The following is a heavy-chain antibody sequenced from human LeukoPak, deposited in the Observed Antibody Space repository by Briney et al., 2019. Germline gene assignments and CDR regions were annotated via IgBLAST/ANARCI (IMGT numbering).Heavy chain of an antibody. J-gene: IGHJ4*02. CDR2: IYYSGST. Sequence: SETLSLTCTVSGGSISSYYWSWIRQPPGKGLEWIGYIYYSGSTNYNPSLKSRVTISVDTSKNQFSLKLSSVTAADTAVYYCARMSGVVVVAAAYYFDYWGQGTLVTVSS. V-gene: IGHV4-59*08. CDR3: ARMSGVVVVAAAYYFDY. CDR1: GGSISSYY. D-gene: IGHD2-15*01.